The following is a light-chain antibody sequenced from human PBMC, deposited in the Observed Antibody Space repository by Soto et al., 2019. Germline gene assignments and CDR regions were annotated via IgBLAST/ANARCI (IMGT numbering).Light chain of an antibody. V-gene: IGKV1-17*01. Sequence: DLQMTQSPSSLSASVGDRVTITCRASQGIGNDLGWYQQKPGKAPKRLMYDASSLQSGVPSRFSGSGSGTEFTLTISSLQPEDFATYYCLQHNSYPLSFGGGTKVEIK. J-gene: IGKJ4*01. CDR1: QGIGND. CDR3: LQHNSYPLS. CDR2: DAS.